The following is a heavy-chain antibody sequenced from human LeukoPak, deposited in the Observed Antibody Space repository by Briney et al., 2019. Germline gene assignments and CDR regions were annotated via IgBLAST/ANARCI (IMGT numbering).Heavy chain of an antibody. J-gene: IGHJ5*02. Sequence: ASVKVSCKASGGTFSSYAISWVRQAPGQGLEWMGRITPILGIANYAQKFQGRVTITADKSTSTAYMELSSLRSEDTAVYYCARSGITVTTMDNWWFGDWFDPWGQGTLVTVSS. D-gene: IGHD4-17*01. CDR3: ARSGITVTTMDNWWFGDWFDP. V-gene: IGHV1-69*04. CDR2: ITPILGIA. CDR1: GGTFSSYA.